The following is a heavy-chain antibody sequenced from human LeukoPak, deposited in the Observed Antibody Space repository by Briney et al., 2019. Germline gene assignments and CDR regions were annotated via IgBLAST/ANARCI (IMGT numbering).Heavy chain of an antibody. CDR2: IYNSGTT. CDR3: ARDPALTFNWFDP. Sequence: KPSETLSLTCGVSGYSISGGHYWAWIRQPPGKGLEWIASIYNSGTTYSNPSLQSRISLSVDTSKNQFSLNVSSVTAADTAVYYCARDPALTFNWFDPWGQGTLVTVSS. D-gene: IGHD2-21*02. V-gene: IGHV4-38-2*02. J-gene: IGHJ5*02. CDR1: GYSISGGHY.